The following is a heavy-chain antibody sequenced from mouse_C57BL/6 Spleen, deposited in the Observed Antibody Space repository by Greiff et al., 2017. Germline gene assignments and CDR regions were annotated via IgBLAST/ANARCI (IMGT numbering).Heavy chain of an antibody. Sequence: VQLQQSGAELVKPGASVKISCKASGYAFSSYWMNWVKQRPGKGLEWIGQIYPGDGDTNYNGKFKGKATLTADKSSSTACMQLSSLTSEDSAVYFCARERDDYHFDYWGQGTTLTVSS. CDR1: GYAFSSYW. CDR3: ARERDDYHFDY. V-gene: IGHV1-80*01. CDR2: IYPGDGDT. J-gene: IGHJ2*01. D-gene: IGHD2-4*01.